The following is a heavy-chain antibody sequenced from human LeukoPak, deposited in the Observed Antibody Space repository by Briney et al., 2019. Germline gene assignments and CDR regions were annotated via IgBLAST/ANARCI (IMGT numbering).Heavy chain of an antibody. CDR3: AKDAAVAGTIGYYYYYYMDV. D-gene: IGHD6-19*01. J-gene: IGHJ6*03. V-gene: IGHV3-64*01. CDR1: GFTFSIYA. Sequence: GGSLRLSCAASGFTFSIYAMHWVRQAPGKGLEYVSAISSNGGSTYYANSVKGRFTISRDNSKNTLYLQMGSLRAEDTAVYYCAKDAAVAGTIGYYYYYYMDVWGKGTTVTVSS. CDR2: ISSNGGST.